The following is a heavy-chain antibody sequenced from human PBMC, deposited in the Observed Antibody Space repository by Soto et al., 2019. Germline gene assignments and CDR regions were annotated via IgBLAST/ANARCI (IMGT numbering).Heavy chain of an antibody. CDR2: VHHTGST. V-gene: IGHV4-30-2*01. CDR1: GGSISSGGYS. D-gene: IGHD1-1*01. J-gene: IGHJ1*01. Sequence: SETLSLTCAVSGGSISSGGYSWTWIRQPPGKGLEWIGYVHHTGSTTYNPSLKTRVNISVDRPNNQFFLTLTSATAADSAIYYCAKGLWNDVFQYWGRGILVTVSS. CDR3: AKGLWNDVFQY.